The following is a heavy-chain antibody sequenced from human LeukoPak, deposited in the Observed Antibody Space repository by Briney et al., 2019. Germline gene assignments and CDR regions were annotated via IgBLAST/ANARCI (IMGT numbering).Heavy chain of an antibody. CDR1: GGSISSYY. D-gene: IGHD4-23*01. J-gene: IGHJ4*02. CDR2: IYYSGST. CDR3: ARDRIDYGGNSGGFDY. V-gene: IGHV4-59*01. Sequence: SETLSLTCTVSGGSISSYYWSWIRQPPGKGLEWIGYIYYSGSTNYNPSLKSRVTISVDTSKNQFSLKLNSVTAADTAVYYRARDRIDYGGNSGGFDYWGQGTLVTVSS.